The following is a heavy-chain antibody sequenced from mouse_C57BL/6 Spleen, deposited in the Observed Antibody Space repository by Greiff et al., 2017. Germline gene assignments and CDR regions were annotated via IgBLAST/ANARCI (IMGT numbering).Heavy chain of an antibody. CDR1: GYTFTSYT. Sequence: VQLQQSGAELARPGASVKMSCKASGYTFTSYTMHWVKQRPGQGLEWIGYINPSSGYTKYNQKFKDKATLTADKSSSTAYMQLSSLTSEDSAVYYCARSPITTVVATTSMDYWGQGTSVTVSS. CDR3: ARSPITTVVATTSMDY. V-gene: IGHV1-4*01. CDR2: INPSSGYT. D-gene: IGHD1-1*01. J-gene: IGHJ4*01.